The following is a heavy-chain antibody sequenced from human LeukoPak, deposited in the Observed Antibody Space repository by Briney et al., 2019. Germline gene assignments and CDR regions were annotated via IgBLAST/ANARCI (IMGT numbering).Heavy chain of an antibody. Sequence: PGGSLRLSCTASGFTFGDYTMSWVRQAPGKGLEWVGFIRSEAYDGTTEYAASVKGRFTISRDDSKSIAYLQMNSLKTEDTAKYYCARDGCGSTSCYPVFDFWGQGTLVTVSS. CDR3: ARDGCGSTSCYPVFDF. CDR1: GFTFGDYT. V-gene: IGHV3-49*04. J-gene: IGHJ4*02. CDR2: IRSEAYDGTT. D-gene: IGHD2-2*01.